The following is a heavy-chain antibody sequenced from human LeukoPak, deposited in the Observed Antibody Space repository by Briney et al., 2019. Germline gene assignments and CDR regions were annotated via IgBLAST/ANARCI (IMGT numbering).Heavy chain of an antibody. CDR3: ARVGYGSGSNHLDY. CDR1: GGSISSGGYY. Sequence: KPSQTLSLTCTVSGGSISSGGYYWSWIRQHPGKGLEWIGYIYYSGSTYYNPSLKSQVTISVDTSKNQFSLKLSSVTAADTAVYYCARVGYGSGSNHLDYWGQGTLVTVSS. CDR2: IYYSGST. J-gene: IGHJ4*02. V-gene: IGHV4-31*01. D-gene: IGHD3-10*01.